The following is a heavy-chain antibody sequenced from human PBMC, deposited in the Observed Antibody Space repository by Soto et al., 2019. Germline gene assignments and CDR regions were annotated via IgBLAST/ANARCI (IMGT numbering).Heavy chain of an antibody. CDR2: IYYSGST. CDR3: ARIAVAGTSDYFDY. CDR1: GGSISSYY. D-gene: IGHD6-19*01. V-gene: IGHV4-59*01. J-gene: IGHJ4*02. Sequence: PSETLSLTCTVSGGSISSYYWSWIRQPPGKGLEWIGYIYYSGSTNYSPSLKSRVTISVDTSKNQFSLKLSSVTAADTAVYYCARIAVAGTSDYFDYWGQGTLVTVSS.